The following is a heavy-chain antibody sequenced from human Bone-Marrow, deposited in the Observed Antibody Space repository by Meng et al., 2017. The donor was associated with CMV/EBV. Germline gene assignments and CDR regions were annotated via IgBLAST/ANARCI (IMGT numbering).Heavy chain of an antibody. CDR2: INPNSGGT. J-gene: IGHJ5*02. CDR3: ASRPSKNQLLGRRWFDP. Sequence: ASVKVSCKASGYTFTGYYMHWVRQAPGQGLEWMGWINPNSGGTNYAQKFQGRVTMTRDTSISTAYMELSRLRSDDTAVYYCASRPSKNQLLGRRWFDPWGQGTLVTVSS. CDR1: GYTFTGYY. V-gene: IGHV1-2*02. D-gene: IGHD2-2*01.